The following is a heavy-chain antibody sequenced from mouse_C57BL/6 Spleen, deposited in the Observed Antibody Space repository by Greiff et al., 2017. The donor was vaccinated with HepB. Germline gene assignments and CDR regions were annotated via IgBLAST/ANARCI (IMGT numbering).Heavy chain of an antibody. J-gene: IGHJ2*01. D-gene: IGHD1-1*01. V-gene: IGHV5-4*01. CDR2: ISDGGSYT. CDR1: GFTFSSYA. CDR3: ARDDGSSQFDY. Sequence: VQLKESGGGLVKPGGSLKLSCAASGFTFSSYAMSWVRQTPEKRLEWVATISDGGSYTYYPDNVKGRFTISRDNAKNNLYLQMSHLKSEDTAMYYCARDDGSSQFDYWGQGTTLTVSS.